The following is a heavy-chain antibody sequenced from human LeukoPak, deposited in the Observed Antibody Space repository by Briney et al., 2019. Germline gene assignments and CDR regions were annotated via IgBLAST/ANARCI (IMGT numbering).Heavy chain of an antibody. CDR1: GIIITSYW. J-gene: IGHJ5*02. Sequence: GGSLRLSCAASGIIITSYWMSWVRQTPGKGLEWVANIKQDGSEKNYVDSVKGRFTIFGDNARNSLYLQMNSLRAEDTAVYYCASHSYGYNHWGQGTLVIVSS. V-gene: IGHV3-7*01. CDR2: IKQDGSEK. CDR3: ASHSYGYNH. D-gene: IGHD3-16*01.